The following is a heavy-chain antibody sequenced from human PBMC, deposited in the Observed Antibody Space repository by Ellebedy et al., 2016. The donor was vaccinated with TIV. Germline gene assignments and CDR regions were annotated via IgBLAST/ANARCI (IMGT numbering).Heavy chain of an antibody. CDR1: GYAFTGYY. V-gene: IGHV1-2*02. D-gene: IGHD2-2*03. CDR3: ARMDPIY. J-gene: IGHJ4*02. Sequence: AASVKVSCKASGYAFTGYYVHWVRQAPGQGLEWMGWINPDSGGTSYSQKFQGRVTITRDTSISTAHMELSSLRSDDTAVYYCARMDPIYWGQGTLITVSS. CDR2: INPDSGGT.